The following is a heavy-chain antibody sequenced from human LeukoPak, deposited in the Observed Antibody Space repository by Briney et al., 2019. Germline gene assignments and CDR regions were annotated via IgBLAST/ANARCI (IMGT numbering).Heavy chain of an antibody. CDR1: GFTFSTYA. CDR3: AREAVAGTADY. Sequence: QPGGSLRLSCAASGFTFSTYAMSWVRQAPGKGLEWVSSIRGSDDTTFYAESVKGRFTISRDNSKNTLFLEMNSLRAEDTAVYYCAREAVAGTADYWGQGTLVTVSS. D-gene: IGHD6-19*01. V-gene: IGHV3-23*01. CDR2: IRGSDDTT. J-gene: IGHJ4*02.